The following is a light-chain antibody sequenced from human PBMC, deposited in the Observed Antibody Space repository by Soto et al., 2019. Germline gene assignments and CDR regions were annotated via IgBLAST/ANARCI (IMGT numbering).Light chain of an antibody. Sequence: DIQMTQSPSTLSGSVGDRVTITCRAIQTISSWLAWYQQRPGKAPKLLIYDASSLESGVPSRFSGSGSGTEFTLTISGLQPGDSATYYCQQYNSYSPTFGQGTKV. CDR1: QTISSW. J-gene: IGKJ1*01. CDR2: DAS. V-gene: IGKV1-5*01. CDR3: QQYNSYSPT.